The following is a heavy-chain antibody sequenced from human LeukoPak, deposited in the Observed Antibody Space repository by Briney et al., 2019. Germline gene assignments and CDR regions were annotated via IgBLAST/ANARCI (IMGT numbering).Heavy chain of an antibody. Sequence: SETLSLTCTVSGGSISSYYWSWIRQPPGNGLEWIGYIYYSGSTNYNPSLKSRVTISVDTSKNQFSLKLSSVTAADTAVYYCARVEPPYSRGYMNWFDPWGQGTLVTVSS. CDR1: GGSISSYY. J-gene: IGHJ5*02. CDR2: IYYSGST. CDR3: ARVEPPYSRGYMNWFDP. V-gene: IGHV4-59*01. D-gene: IGHD3-22*01.